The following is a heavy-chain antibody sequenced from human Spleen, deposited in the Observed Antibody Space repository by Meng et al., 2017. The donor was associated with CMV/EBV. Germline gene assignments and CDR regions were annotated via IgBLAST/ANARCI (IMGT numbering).Heavy chain of an antibody. CDR1: GGTFSSYT. CDR2: IIPILGIA. V-gene: IGHV1-69*02. J-gene: IGHJ3*02. CDR3: ARNFESELRFLEWLDARGGAFDI. Sequence: SVKVSCKASGGTFSSYTISWVRQAPGQGLEWMGRIIPILGIANYAQKFQGRVTITADKSTSTAYMELSSLRSEDTAVYYCARNFESELRFLEWLDARGGAFDIWGQGTMVTVSS. D-gene: IGHD3-3*01.